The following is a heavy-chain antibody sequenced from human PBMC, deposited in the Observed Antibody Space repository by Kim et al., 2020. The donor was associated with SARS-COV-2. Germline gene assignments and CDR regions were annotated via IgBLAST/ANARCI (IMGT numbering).Heavy chain of an antibody. V-gene: IGHV4-39*01. CDR1: GGSISSSSYY. D-gene: IGHD2-21*02. J-gene: IGHJ1*01. Sequence: SETLSLTCTVSGGSISSSSYYWGWIRQPPGKGLEWIGSIYYSGSTYYNPSLKSRVTISVDTSKNQFSLKLSSVTAADTAVYYCARQGIVVVTAIPNMAEYFQHWGQGTLVTVSS. CDR3: ARQGIVVVTAIPNMAEYFQH. CDR2: IYYSGST.